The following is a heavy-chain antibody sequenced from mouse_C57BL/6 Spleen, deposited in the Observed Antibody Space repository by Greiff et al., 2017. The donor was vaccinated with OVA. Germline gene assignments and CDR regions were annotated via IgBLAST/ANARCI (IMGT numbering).Heavy chain of an antibody. D-gene: IGHD3-2*02. CDR2: IYPGDGDT. Sequence: QVQLKQSGPELVKPGASVKISCKASGYAFSSSWMNWVKQRPGKGLEWIGRIYPGDGDTNYNGKFKGKATLTADKSSSTAYMQLSSLTSEDSAVYFCASSRTLRLQYYFDYWGQGTTLTVSS. CDR1: GYAFSSSW. J-gene: IGHJ2*01. V-gene: IGHV1-82*01. CDR3: ASSRTLRLQYYFDY.